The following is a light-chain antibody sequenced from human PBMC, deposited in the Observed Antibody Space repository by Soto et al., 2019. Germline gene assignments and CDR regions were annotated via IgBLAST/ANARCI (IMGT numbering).Light chain of an antibody. V-gene: IGLV2-14*01. CDR3: SSYTSSISVV. J-gene: IGLJ2*01. CDR2: GVS. Sequence: QSVLTQSASVSGSPGQSITISCTGTRSDVGGYNYVSWYQQHPGKAPKLMIYGVSNRPSGVSNRFSGSKSGNTASLTISGLQAEDEADYYCSSYTSSISVVFGGGTKVTVL. CDR1: RSDVGGYNY.